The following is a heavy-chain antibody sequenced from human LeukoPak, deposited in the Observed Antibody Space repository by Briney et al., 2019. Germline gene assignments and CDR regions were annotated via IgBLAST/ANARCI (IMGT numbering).Heavy chain of an antibody. CDR3: AKEVSPYYDILTGNWFDP. Sequence: GGSLRLSCAASGFTFSSYAMSWVRQAPGKGLDWVSAISGSGGSTYYADSVKGRFTISRDNSKNTLYLQMNSLRAEDTAVYYCAKEVSPYYDILTGNWFDPWGQGTLVTVSS. D-gene: IGHD3-9*01. CDR2: ISGSGGST. V-gene: IGHV3-23*01. J-gene: IGHJ5*02. CDR1: GFTFSSYA.